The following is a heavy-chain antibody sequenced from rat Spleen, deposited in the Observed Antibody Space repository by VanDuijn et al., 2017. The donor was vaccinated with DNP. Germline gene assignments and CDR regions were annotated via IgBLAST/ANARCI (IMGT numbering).Heavy chain of an antibody. CDR1: GFTFSNYG. D-gene: IGHD1-12*02. CDR2: ICPIGGNS. J-gene: IGHJ2*01. V-gene: IGHV5-19*01. CDR3: ARHYYDGSYYFDY. Sequence: EVQLVESGCGLVQPGRSLKLSCAASGFTFSNYGMHWICQSPKNGLERVASICPIGGNSYYRDSLKGRFTISRDNAKSTLYLEMESLRSEETATYYCARHYYDGSYYFDYWGQGVMVTVSS.